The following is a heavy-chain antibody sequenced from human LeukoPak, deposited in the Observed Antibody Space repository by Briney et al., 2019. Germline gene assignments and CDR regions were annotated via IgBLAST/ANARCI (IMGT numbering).Heavy chain of an antibody. V-gene: IGHV1-69*13. CDR3: AGSTSRRHAFDI. CDR1: GGTFSSYA. Sequence: GASVKVSCKASGGTFSSYAISWVRQAPGQGLEWMGGIIPIFGTANYAQKFQGRVTITADESTSTAYMELSSLRSEDTAVYYCAGSTSRRHAFDIWGQGTMVTVSS. J-gene: IGHJ3*02. CDR2: IIPIFGTA. D-gene: IGHD2-2*01.